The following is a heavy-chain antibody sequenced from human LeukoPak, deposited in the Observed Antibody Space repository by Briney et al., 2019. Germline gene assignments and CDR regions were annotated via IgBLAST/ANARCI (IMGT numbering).Heavy chain of an antibody. CDR3: AKGSGSGWYGWFAP. V-gene: IGHV3-23*01. CDR2: IDATGAAT. Sequence: GGSLRLSCAASGFGFNHYAMYWVRQAPGKGLEWVSSIDATGAATYYADSVNGRFTISRDNSKNTFYLQMDSLRADDTAVYSCAKGSGSGWYGWFAPWGQGTLVTVSS. D-gene: IGHD6-19*01. CDR1: GFGFNHYA. J-gene: IGHJ5*02.